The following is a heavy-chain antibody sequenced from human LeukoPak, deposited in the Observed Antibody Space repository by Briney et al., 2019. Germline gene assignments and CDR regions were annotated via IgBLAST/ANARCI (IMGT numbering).Heavy chain of an antibody. CDR2: ISGSGGST. CDR1: GFTFSSYA. J-gene: IGHJ4*02. CDR3: AKGYGGSGYFDY. V-gene: IGHV3-23*01. Sequence: GGSLTLSCAASGFTFSSYAMSWPRQAPGKGREWVATISGSGGSTYYADSVKGRFTISRDNSKNMLFLQMNSLRAEDTAVYYCAKGYGGSGYFDYWGQGTLVTVSS. D-gene: IGHD6-25*01.